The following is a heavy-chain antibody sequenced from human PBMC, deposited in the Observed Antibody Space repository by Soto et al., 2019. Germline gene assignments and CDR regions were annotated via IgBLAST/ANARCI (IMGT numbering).Heavy chain of an antibody. V-gene: IGHV4-31*03. D-gene: IGHD6-6*01. J-gene: IGHJ4*02. CDR2: IDYSGST. CDR1: GNSISSGGYY. Sequence: SETLSLTCTVSGNSISSGGYYWNWIRQQPGKGLEWIGYIDYSGSTYHIPSFKTRVTISVDTSKNQFSLRLSSVTAADTAVYYCARQGSSSYRYYFDYWGQGTLVTVSS. CDR3: ARQGSSSYRYYFDY.